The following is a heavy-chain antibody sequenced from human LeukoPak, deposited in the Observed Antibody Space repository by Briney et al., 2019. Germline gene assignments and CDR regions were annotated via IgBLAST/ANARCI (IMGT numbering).Heavy chain of an antibody. Sequence: GGSLRLSCAASGFTFSSYEMNWVRQAPGKGLEWVSYISSSGSTIYYADSVKGRFTISRDNAKNSLYLQMNSLRAEDTAVYYCARVGARGMVRGVVFYYYYGMDVWGQGTTVTVSS. V-gene: IGHV3-48*03. CDR2: ISSSGSTI. D-gene: IGHD3-10*01. CDR1: GFTFSSYE. CDR3: ARVGARGMVRGVVFYYYYGMDV. J-gene: IGHJ6*02.